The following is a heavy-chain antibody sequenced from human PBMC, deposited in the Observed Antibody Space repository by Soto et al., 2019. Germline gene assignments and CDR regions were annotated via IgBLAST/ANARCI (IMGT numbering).Heavy chain of an antibody. D-gene: IGHD3-22*01. CDR1: GFTFNNAW. J-gene: IGHJ4*02. CDR3: TTTRYYYDNGGDTWLGY. CDR2: IKSKTDGGAT. Sequence: EVQLVESGGNLVKPGGSLRLSCAVSGFTFNNAWMNWVRQAPGKGLEWVGRIKSKTDGGATDYAAPVKGRFTISRDDSRDTLYLQMDSLKTEDTAVYYWTTTRYYYDNGGDTWLGYWGRGTLVTVSS. V-gene: IGHV3-15*07.